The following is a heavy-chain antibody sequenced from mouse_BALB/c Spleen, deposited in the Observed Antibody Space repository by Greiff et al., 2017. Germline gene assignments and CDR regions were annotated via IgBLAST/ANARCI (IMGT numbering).Heavy chain of an antibody. CDR1: GYTFTSYW. CDR3: AKKPYYGNYRYAMDY. V-gene: IGHV1-7*01. Sequence: QVQLQQSGAELAKPGASVKMSCKASGYTFTSYWMHWVKQRPGQGLEWIGYINPSTGYTEYNQKFKDKATLTADKSSSTAYMQLSSLTSEDSAVYYCAKKPYYGNYRYAMDYWGQGTSVTVSS. CDR2: INPSTGYT. D-gene: IGHD2-10*01. J-gene: IGHJ4*01.